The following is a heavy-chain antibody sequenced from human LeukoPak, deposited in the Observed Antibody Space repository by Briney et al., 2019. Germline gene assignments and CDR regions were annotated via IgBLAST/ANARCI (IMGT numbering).Heavy chain of an antibody. Sequence: GGSLRLSCAASGFTFDDYAMHWVRQASGKGLEWVSYISSSGSTIYYADSVKGRFTISRDNAKNSLYLQMNSLRAEDTAVYYCARAGSGRSPDWFDPWGQGTLVTVSS. CDR2: ISSSGSTI. CDR1: GFTFDDYA. V-gene: IGHV3-48*03. D-gene: IGHD1-26*01. J-gene: IGHJ5*02. CDR3: ARAGSGRSPDWFDP.